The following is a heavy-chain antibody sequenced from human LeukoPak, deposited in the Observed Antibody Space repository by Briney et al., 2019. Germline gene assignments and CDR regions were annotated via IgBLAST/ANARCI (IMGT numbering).Heavy chain of an antibody. CDR1: GGTFSSYA. CDR3: ARGRPAARIQLWLPFDY. V-gene: IGHV1-69*05. CDR2: IIPIFGTA. J-gene: IGHJ4*02. D-gene: IGHD5-18*01. Sequence: ASVKVSCKASGGTFSSYAISWVRQAPGQGLEWMGGIIPIFGTANYAQKFKGRVTITTDESTSTAYMELSSLRSEDTAVYYCARGRPAARIQLWLPFDYWGQGTLVTVSS.